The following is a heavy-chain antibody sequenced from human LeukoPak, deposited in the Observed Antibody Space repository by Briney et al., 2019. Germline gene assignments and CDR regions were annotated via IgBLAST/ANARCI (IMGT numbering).Heavy chain of an antibody. CDR3: ARVRLGATDAFDI. V-gene: IGHV3-53*01. Sequence: PGGSLRLSCAASGFTVSSNYMSWVRQAPGKGLEWVSVIYSGGSTYYADSVKGRFTISRDNSKNTLYLQMNSLRAEDTAVYYCARVRLGATDAFDIWGQGTMVTVSS. D-gene: IGHD1-26*01. CDR2: IYSGGST. J-gene: IGHJ3*02. CDR1: GFTVSSNY.